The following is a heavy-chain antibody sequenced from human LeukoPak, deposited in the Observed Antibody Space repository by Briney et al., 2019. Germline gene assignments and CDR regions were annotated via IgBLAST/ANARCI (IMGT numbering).Heavy chain of an antibody. V-gene: IGHV1-2*02. CDR3: ARDPPARMTPRSLDAFDI. CDR2: INSNNGGT. J-gene: IGHJ3*02. CDR1: GYTFTGYY. Sequence: ASVKVSCKASGYTFTGYYMHWVRQAPGQGLEWMGWINSNNGGTNYAQKFQGRVTMTRDTSISTAYMELNRLRSDDTAVYYCARDPPARMTPRSLDAFDIWGQGTMVTVSS. D-gene: IGHD1-14*01.